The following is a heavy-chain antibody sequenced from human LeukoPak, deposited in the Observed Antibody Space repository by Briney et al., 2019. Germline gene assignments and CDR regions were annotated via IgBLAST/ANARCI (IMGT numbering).Heavy chain of an antibody. Sequence: GGSLRLSCAASGFTLSSYAMSWVRQAPGKGLEWVSAISGSGGSTYYADSVKGRFTISRDNSKNTLYLQMNSLRAEGTAVYYCAKVGARYFYMDVWGKGTTVTVSS. CDR3: AKVGARYFYMDV. CDR2: ISGSGGST. V-gene: IGHV3-23*01. J-gene: IGHJ6*03. CDR1: GFTLSSYA. D-gene: IGHD3-9*01.